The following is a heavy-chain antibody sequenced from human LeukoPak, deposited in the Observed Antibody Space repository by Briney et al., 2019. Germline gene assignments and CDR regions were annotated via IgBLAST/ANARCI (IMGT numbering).Heavy chain of an antibody. CDR3: ARDTNGWNDY. CDR1: GFTFSSYW. CDR2: IKQDGSVK. J-gene: IGHJ4*02. Sequence: GGSLRLSCAASGFTFSSYWMTWVRQAPGKGLEWVANIKQDGSVKQYVGSVKGRFTISRDNAKNSLYLQMNSLRAEDTAVYYCARDTNGWNDYWGQGTLVTVSS. D-gene: IGHD2-8*01. V-gene: IGHV3-7*01.